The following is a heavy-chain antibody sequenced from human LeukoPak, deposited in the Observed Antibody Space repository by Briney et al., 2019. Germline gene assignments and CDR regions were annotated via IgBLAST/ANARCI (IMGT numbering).Heavy chain of an antibody. V-gene: IGHV3-15*01. D-gene: IGHD3-10*01. J-gene: IGHJ1*01. CDR2: IKNRNRGRTT. Sequence: GGSLRLSCAASGFTFPDAWMHWVRQAPGKGLEWVGRIKNRNRGRTTDYTAPVKGRFTISRDDSRDTVYLQMNSLKTDDTAVYYCVTDGGQLRYYFTYWGQGTLVTVSS. CDR3: VTDGGQLRYYFTY. CDR1: GFTFPDAW.